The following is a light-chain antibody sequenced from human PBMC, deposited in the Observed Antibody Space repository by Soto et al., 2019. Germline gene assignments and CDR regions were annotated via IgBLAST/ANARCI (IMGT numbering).Light chain of an antibody. CDR1: SSDVGGYNY. J-gene: IGLJ2*01. CDR2: EVS. Sequence: QSALTQPPSASGSLGQSVTISCTGTSSDVGGYNYVSWYQHHPGKAPKLMISEVSKRPSGVPDRFSGSKSGNTASLTVSGLQAEDEGDYYCSSFAGNNNLVFGGGTKLTVL. V-gene: IGLV2-8*01. CDR3: SSFAGNNNLV.